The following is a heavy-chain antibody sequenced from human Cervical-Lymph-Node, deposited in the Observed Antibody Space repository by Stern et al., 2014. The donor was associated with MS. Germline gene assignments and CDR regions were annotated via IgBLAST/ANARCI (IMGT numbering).Heavy chain of an antibody. V-gene: IGHV1-2*02. D-gene: IGHD1-26*01. J-gene: IGHJ4*02. CDR1: GYSFTAYF. CDR2: ISTDTGGD. Sequence: QVQLVESGAEVKKPGASVKVSCKASGYSFTAYFIHWVRQAPGQGLEWMGWISTDTGGDNYAQRFQGRATMTRDTSISTTYMELSRVRSGDTAVYYCARDHGSHSDYWGQGTLVTVSS. CDR3: ARDHGSHSDY.